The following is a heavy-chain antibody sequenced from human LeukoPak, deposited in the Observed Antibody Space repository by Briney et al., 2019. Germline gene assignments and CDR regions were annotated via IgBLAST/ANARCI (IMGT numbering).Heavy chain of an antibody. D-gene: IGHD3-16*01. CDR2: ISGSGGST. J-gene: IGHJ3*02. V-gene: IGHV3-23*01. CDR1: GFTFSSYA. Sequence: GGSLRLSCAASGFTFSSYAMSWVRQAPGKGLEWVSAISGSGGSTYYADSVKGRVTISRDNSKNTLYLQMNSLRAEDTAVYYCAMGELRGAFGIWGQGTMVTVSS. CDR3: AMGELRGAFGI.